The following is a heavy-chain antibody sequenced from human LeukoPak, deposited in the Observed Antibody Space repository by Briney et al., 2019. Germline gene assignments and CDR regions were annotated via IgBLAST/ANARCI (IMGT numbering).Heavy chain of an antibody. CDR3: AKDDSSSWYVPTRPFDY. CDR2: ISWNSGSI. V-gene: IGHV3-9*01. Sequence: GRSLRLSCAASGFTFDDYAMHWVRQAPGKGLEWVSGISWNSGSIGYADSVKGRFTISRDNAKNSLYLQMNSLRAEDTALYYCAKDDSSSWYVPTRPFDYWGQGTLVTVSS. CDR1: GFTFDDYA. J-gene: IGHJ4*02. D-gene: IGHD6-13*01.